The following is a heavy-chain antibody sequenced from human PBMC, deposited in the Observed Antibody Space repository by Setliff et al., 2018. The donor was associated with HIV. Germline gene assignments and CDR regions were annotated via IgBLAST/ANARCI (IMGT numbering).Heavy chain of an antibody. Sequence: SETLSLTCAVYGGSFSAYYRNWIRQPPGKGLEWIGEINHSGSTNYNPSLKSRVTMSIDTSKNQFSLRLSSVTAADTAVYYCARLPRQLLKGAAAYFDYWGQGTLVTVSS. V-gene: IGHV4-34*01. CDR1: GGSFSAYY. J-gene: IGHJ4*02. CDR2: INHSGST. D-gene: IGHD5-18*01. CDR3: ARLPRQLLKGAAAYFDY.